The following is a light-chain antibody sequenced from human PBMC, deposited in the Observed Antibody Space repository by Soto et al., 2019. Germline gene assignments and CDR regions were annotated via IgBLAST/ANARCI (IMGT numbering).Light chain of an antibody. V-gene: IGLV2-23*02. CDR2: EVT. J-gene: IGLJ2*01. CDR1: SADVATYNL. Sequence: QSVLTQPTSVSGSPGQSITISCTGTSADVATYNLVSWYQQHPGKAPKLVIYEVTKRPSGVSNRFSGSKSGNTASLIISGLQPDDEADYHCCSYAGRSTVVFGGGTQLTVL. CDR3: CSYAGRSTVV.